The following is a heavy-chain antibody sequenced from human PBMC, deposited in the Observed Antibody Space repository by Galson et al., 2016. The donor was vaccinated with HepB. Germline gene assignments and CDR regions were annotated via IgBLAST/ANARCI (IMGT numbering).Heavy chain of an antibody. CDR3: ARIGFGDSGTFFDY. J-gene: IGHJ4*02. Sequence: PALVKPTQTLTLTCTFSGLSLSTTGVRVSWIRQPPGKALEWLAHIDRDDDKFYSISLRTRLSISKDTSKNQVVLTMTNMDPVDTATYYCARIGFGDSGTFFDYWGQGTLVTVAS. CDR1: GLSLSTTGVR. D-gene: IGHD2-21*02. V-gene: IGHV2-70*04. CDR2: IDRDDDK.